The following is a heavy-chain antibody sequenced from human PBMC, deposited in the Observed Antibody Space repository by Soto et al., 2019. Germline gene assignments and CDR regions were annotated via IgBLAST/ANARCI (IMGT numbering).Heavy chain of an antibody. CDR2: ISSSSSTI. J-gene: IGHJ6*03. Sequence: GGSLRLSCAASGFTFSSYSMNWVRQAPGKGLEWVSYISSSSSTIYYADSVKGRFTISRDNAKNSLYLQMNSLRAEDTAVYYCARGRYCSGGSCYSHMDVWGKGTTVTVSS. CDR3: ARGRYCSGGSCYSHMDV. CDR1: GFTFSSYS. D-gene: IGHD2-15*01. V-gene: IGHV3-48*01.